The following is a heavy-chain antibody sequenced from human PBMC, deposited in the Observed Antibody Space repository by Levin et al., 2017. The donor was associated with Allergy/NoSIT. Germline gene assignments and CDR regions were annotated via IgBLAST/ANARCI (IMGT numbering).Heavy chain of an antibody. CDR2: ISSSSSYI. J-gene: IGHJ3*02. V-gene: IGHV3-21*01. CDR1: GFTFSSYS. D-gene: IGHD2-2*01. CDR3: ARASSGGQYQLLHDAFDI. Sequence: GESLKISCAASGFTFSSYSMNWVRQAPGKGLEWVSSISSSSSYIYYADSVKGRFTISRDNAKNSLYLQMNSLRAEDTAVYYCARASSGGQYQLLHDAFDIWGQGTMVTVSS.